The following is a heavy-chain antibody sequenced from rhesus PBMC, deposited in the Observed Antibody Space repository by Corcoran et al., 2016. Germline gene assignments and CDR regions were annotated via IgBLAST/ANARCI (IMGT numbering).Heavy chain of an antibody. CDR3: AIRLGVPFDV. D-gene: IGHD2-39*01. CDR1: GYSISSNY. Sequence: QVQLQESGPGLVKPSETLSLTCAVSGYSISSNYWNWIRQPPGKGLEWIGIIYGSGGSNYPNPSLKSRVTLAGDTSKNQFSLKLSSVTAAYTAVYYCAIRLGVPFDVWGPGVLVTVSS. J-gene: IGHJ5-1*01. V-gene: IGHV4S14*01. CDR2: IYGSGGSN.